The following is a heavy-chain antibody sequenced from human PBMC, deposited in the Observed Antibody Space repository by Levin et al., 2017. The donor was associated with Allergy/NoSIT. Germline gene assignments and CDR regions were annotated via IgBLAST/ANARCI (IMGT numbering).Heavy chain of an antibody. D-gene: IGHD2-2*01. CDR2: SSAYNGNT. V-gene: IGHV1-18*01. CDR3: VRDLGHQPPGVFWDY. Sequence: ASVKVSCKASGYTFSMFGISWVRQAPGQGLEWMGWSSAYNGNTNYAQNYQGKVTMTTDTSTSTAYMEMRSLSTDDTAIYYCVRDLGHQPPGVFWDYWGQGTLVTVSS. J-gene: IGHJ4*02. CDR1: GYTFSMFG.